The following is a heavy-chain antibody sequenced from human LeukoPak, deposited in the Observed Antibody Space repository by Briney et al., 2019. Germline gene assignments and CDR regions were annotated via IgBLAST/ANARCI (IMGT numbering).Heavy chain of an antibody. V-gene: IGHV3-23*01. Sequence: GGSLRLSCAASGFTFNSYAMSWVRQAPGKGLEWVSAISPGGSDTYYADSVRGRFTISRDNSKNTLYLQMISLRAEDSAVYYCAKRGGYETMAAFDYWGQGTLVTVSS. CDR1: GFTFNSYA. CDR3: AKRGGYETMAAFDY. CDR2: ISPGGSDT. J-gene: IGHJ4*02. D-gene: IGHD3-16*01.